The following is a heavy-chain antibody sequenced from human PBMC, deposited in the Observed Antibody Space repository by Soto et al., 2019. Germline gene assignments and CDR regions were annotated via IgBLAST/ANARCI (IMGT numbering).Heavy chain of an antibody. Sequence: QVQLVESGGGLVKPGGSLRLSCAASGFTFSDYYMSWIRQAPGKGLEWVSYISSSGSTIYYADCVKGRFTISRDNAKNPLYLQMNSLRADETAVYYCASPPTSRSCYYMEGWGKGTPVTVSS. CDR2: ISSSGSTI. J-gene: IGHJ6*03. CDR3: ASPPTSRSCYYMEG. D-gene: IGHD1-26*01. V-gene: IGHV3-11*01. CDR1: GFTFSDYY.